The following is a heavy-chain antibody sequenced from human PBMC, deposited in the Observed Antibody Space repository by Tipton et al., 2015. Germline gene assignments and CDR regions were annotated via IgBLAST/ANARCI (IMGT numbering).Heavy chain of an antibody. D-gene: IGHD3-22*01. CDR2: IYYRVTT. CDR1: GGSISSGSYY. V-gene: IGHV4-31*03. Sequence: TLSLTCTVSGGSISSGSYYWSWIRQHPGKGLEWIGYIYYRVTTRYNPSLKSRLTISVDTSKNQFSLKLSSVTAADTAVYYCARDTYYYDSSGYFSFFDLWGRGTLVTVSS. CDR3: ARDTYYYDSSGYFSFFDL. J-gene: IGHJ2*01.